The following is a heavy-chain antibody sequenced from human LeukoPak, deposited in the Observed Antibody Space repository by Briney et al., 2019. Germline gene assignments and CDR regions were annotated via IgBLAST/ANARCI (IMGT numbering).Heavy chain of an antibody. J-gene: IGHJ4*02. CDR3: AKVPLAAAGEIYDY. CDR2: ISGSGGST. Sequence: PGGSLRLSCAASGFTFSSYAMSWVRQAPGKGREWCSAISGSGGSTYYADSVKGRFTISRDNSKNTLYLQMNSLRAEDTAVYYCAKVPLAAAGEIYDYWGQGTLVTVSS. V-gene: IGHV3-23*01. CDR1: GFTFSSYA. D-gene: IGHD6-13*01.